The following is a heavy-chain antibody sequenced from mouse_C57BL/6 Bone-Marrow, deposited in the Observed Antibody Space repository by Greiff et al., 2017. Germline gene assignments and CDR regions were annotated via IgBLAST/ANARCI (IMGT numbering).Heavy chain of an antibody. Sequence: VKLQQSGAELVRPGTSVKVSCKASGYAFTNYLIEWVKQRPGQGLEWIGVINPGSGGTNYNEKFKGKATLTADKSSSTAYMQLSSLTSEDSAVYFCAGGIYYFDYWGQGTTLTGSS. V-gene: IGHV1-54*01. CDR3: AGGIYYFDY. J-gene: IGHJ2*01. CDR1: GYAFTNYL. CDR2: INPGSGGT.